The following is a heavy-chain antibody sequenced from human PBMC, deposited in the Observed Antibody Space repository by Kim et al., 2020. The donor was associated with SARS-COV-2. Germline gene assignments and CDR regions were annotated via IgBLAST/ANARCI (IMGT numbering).Heavy chain of an antibody. CDR3: AKGYSSGWAALGDYYYGMDV. CDR2: ISGSGGST. V-gene: IGHV3-23*01. D-gene: IGHD6-19*01. CDR1: GFTFSSYA. Sequence: GGSLRLSCAASGFTFSSYAMSWVRQAPGKGLEWVSAISGSGGSTYYADSVKGRFTISRDNSKNTLYLQMNSLRAEDTAVYYCAKGYSSGWAALGDYYYGMDVWGQGTTVTVSS. J-gene: IGHJ6*02.